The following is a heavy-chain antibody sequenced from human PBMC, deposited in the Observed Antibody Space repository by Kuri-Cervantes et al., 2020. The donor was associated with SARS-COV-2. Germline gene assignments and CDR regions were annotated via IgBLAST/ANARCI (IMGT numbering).Heavy chain of an antibody. V-gene: IGHV3-48*03. CDR1: GFTFSSYE. CDR2: ISSSGSTI. Sequence: GGSLRLSCAASGFTFSSYEMNWVRQAPGKGLEWVSYISSSGSTIYYADSVKGRFTISRDNAKNSLYLQMNSLRAEDTAVYYCARASSSWFPDYYYGMDVWGQGTTVTVSS. J-gene: IGHJ6*02. D-gene: IGHD6-13*01. CDR3: ARASSSWFPDYYYGMDV.